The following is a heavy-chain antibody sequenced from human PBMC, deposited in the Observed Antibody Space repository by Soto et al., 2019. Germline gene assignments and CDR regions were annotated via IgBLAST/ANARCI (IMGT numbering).Heavy chain of an antibody. V-gene: IGHV1-46*01. CDR1: GYTFTSYY. CDR3: ARDRRYDLWSKGDAFDI. D-gene: IGHD3-3*01. Sequence: ASVKVSCKASGYTFTSYYMHWVRQAPGQGLEWMGIINPSGGSTSYAQKFQGRVTMTRDTSTSTVYMELSSLRSEDTAVYYCARDRRYDLWSKGDAFDIWGQGTMVTVSS. CDR2: INPSGGST. J-gene: IGHJ3*02.